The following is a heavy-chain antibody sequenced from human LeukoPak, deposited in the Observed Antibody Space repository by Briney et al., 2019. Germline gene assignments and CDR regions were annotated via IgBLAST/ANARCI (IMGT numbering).Heavy chain of an antibody. J-gene: IGHJ4*02. CDR1: GFTFSRYN. Sequence: GGSLRLSCAASGFTFSRYNMNWVRQAPGKGLEWVSTISSSSNYIYYEDSVKGRFTTSRDNAKNSLYLQMNSLRAEDTAVYYCTRGTSYSGGWPPSGNWGQGTLVTVSS. D-gene: IGHD6-19*01. CDR3: TRGTSYSGGWPPSGN. CDR2: ISSSSNYI. V-gene: IGHV3-21*01.